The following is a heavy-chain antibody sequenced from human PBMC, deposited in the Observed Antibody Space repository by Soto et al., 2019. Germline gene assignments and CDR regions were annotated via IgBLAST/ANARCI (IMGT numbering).Heavy chain of an antibody. J-gene: IGHJ6*02. D-gene: IGHD6-25*01. CDR3: AKRRIAAPMAV. Sequence: EVQLLESGGGLVQPGGSLRLSCAASGFTFSSYAMRWVRQAPGKGLEWVSASSGSGGSTYYADSVKGRFTISRDNSKNTLYLQMNSLRDEDTAVYYCAKRRIAAPMAVWGRGTTVTVSS. CDR1: GFTFSSYA. V-gene: IGHV3-23*01. CDR2: SSGSGGST.